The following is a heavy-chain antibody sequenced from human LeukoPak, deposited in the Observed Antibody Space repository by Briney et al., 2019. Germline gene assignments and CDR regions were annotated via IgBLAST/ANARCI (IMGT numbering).Heavy chain of an antibody. CDR2: ISGSGGST. CDR3: AKLIVVVPAAITGAFDI. J-gene: IGHJ3*02. CDR1: GFTFSSYA. V-gene: IGHV3-23*01. D-gene: IGHD2-2*02. Sequence: GGSLRLSCAASGFTFSSYAMSWVRQAPGKGLEWVSAISGSGGSTYYADSVKGWFTISRDNSKNTLYLQMNSLRAEDTAVYYCAKLIVVVPAAITGAFDIWGQGTMVTVSS.